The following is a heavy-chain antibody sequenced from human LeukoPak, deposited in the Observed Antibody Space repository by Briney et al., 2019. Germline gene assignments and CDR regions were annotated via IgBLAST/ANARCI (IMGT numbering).Heavy chain of an antibody. CDR2: IYYTGST. CDR3: ARIEYDSGWYYFDN. J-gene: IGHJ4*02. Sequence: SETLSLTCTVSGVSISNYYWSWIRQPPGKGLEWIGYIYYTGSTNYNPSLKSRVTISVGTSKNQFSLKLSSVTAADTAVYYCARIEYDSGWYYFDNWGQGALVTVSS. V-gene: IGHV4-59*01. CDR1: GVSISNYY. D-gene: IGHD6-19*01.